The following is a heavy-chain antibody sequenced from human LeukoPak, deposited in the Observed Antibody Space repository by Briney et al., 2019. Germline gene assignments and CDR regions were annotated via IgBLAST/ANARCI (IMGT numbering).Heavy chain of an antibody. J-gene: IGHJ4*02. Sequence: QPGRSLKLSCAASGFTFTSYGMHCVRQAPGKGLEWVAVIWYDGGNKFYADSVKGRFTISRDNSKDTLYLQMNSLRAEDTAVYYCARVRAGYSSGWTGVDCWGQGTLVTVSS. CDR2: IWYDGGNK. CDR1: GFTFTSYG. D-gene: IGHD6-19*01. V-gene: IGHV3-33*01. CDR3: ARVRAGYSSGWTGVDC.